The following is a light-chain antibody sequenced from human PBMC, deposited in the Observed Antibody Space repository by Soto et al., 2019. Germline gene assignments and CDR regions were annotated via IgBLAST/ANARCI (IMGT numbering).Light chain of an antibody. CDR3: HQRSNWPPIT. Sequence: EIVLTQSPATLSLSPGERATLSCRASQSVSSYLAWYQQKPGQAPRLLIYDASNRATGIPARFSGSGSGTDFTLTISSLEPEDFAVYYCHQRSNWPPITFGQGTRPEIK. CDR1: QSVSSY. V-gene: IGKV3-11*01. CDR2: DAS. J-gene: IGKJ5*01.